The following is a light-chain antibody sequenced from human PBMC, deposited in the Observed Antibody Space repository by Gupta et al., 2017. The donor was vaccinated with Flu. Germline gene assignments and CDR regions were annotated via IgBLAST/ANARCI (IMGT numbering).Light chain of an antibody. CDR3: QVWDSSSVI. J-gene: IGLJ2*01. V-gene: IGLV3-1*01. CDR1: NLGYKS. CDR2: QNN. Sequence: SYELTQPPSVSVSPGQTASISCSGDNLGYKSTSWYQQKLGQLPVVVIYQNNKRPSGIPERFSGSNSGNTATLTISGVQTMDEAEYYCQVWDSSSVIFGGGTKVTVL.